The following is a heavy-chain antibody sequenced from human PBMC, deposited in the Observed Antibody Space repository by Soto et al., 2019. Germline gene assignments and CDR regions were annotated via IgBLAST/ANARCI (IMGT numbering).Heavy chain of an antibody. V-gene: IGHV5-10-1*01. CDR1: GYSFTSYW. Sequence: GESLKISCKGSGYSFTSYWISWVRQMPGKGLEWMGRIDPSDSYTNYSPSFQGHVTISADKSISTAYLQWSSLKASDTAMYYCARRGDSSGYYYDWFDHWGQGTLLTVSS. CDR3: ARRGDSSGYYYDWFDH. D-gene: IGHD3-22*01. CDR2: IDPSDSYT. J-gene: IGHJ5*02.